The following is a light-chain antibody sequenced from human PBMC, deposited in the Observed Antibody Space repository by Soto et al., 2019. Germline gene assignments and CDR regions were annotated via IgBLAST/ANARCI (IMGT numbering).Light chain of an antibody. CDR1: QSLTTRY. CDR3: QQYGSSPT. CDR2: GAS. J-gene: IGKJ5*01. V-gene: IGKV3-20*01. Sequence: PGETATLSCRASQSLTTRYLAWYQQNPGKAPRLLIYGASSRATGIPDRFSGGGSGTDFTLTISRLEPEDFAVYHCQQYGSSPTFGQGTRLEIK.